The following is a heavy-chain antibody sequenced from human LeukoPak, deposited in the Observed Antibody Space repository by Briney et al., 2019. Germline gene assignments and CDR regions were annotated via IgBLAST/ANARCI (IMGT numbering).Heavy chain of an antibody. Sequence: SETLSLTCAVSGGSISSGGYSWSWIRQPPGKGLEWIGYIYHSGSTYYNPSLKSRVTISVDRSKNQFSLKLSSVTAADTAVYYCARGPLTFSYYYGMDVWGQGTTVTVSS. CDR1: GGSISSGGYS. J-gene: IGHJ6*02. V-gene: IGHV4-30-2*01. CDR3: ARGPLTFSYYYGMDV. CDR2: IYHSGST.